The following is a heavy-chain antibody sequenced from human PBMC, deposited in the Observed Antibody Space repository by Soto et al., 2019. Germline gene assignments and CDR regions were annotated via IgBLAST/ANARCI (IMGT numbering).Heavy chain of an antibody. Sequence: QVQLQESGPGLLKPSGTLSLTCGVSGGSISSSNWWSWVRQPPGKGLEWIGEIHHTGISKYNPSLQGRLPISLDKSKSHFSLQLTSFTAADTAVDYCARACLNGICYTQGLDLWGQGTMVLVSS. D-gene: IGHD2-8*01. CDR2: IHHTGIS. J-gene: IGHJ4*02. CDR3: ARACLNGICYTQGLDL. CDR1: GGSISSSNW. V-gene: IGHV4-4*02.